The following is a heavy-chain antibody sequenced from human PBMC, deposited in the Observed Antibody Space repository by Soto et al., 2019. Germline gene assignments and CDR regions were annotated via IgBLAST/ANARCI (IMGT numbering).Heavy chain of an antibody. V-gene: IGHV3-30*03. CDR1: GFTFSGYG. D-gene: IGHD1-26*01. CDR2: ISYDGSNK. J-gene: IGHJ4*02. Sequence: PGGSLRLSCAASGFTFSGYGMHWVRQAPGKGLEWVAVISYDGSNKYYADSVKGRFTISRDNSKNTLYLQMNSLRAEDTAVYYCAIPSGSPFDYWGQGTLVTVSS. CDR3: AIPSGSPFDY.